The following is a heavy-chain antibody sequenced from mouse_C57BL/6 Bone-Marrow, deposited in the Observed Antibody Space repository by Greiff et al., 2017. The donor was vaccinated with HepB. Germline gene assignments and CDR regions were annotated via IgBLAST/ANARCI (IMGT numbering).Heavy chain of an antibody. V-gene: IGHV1-5*01. Sequence: VQLQQSGTVLARPGASLKMSCKTSGYTFTSYWMHWVKQRPGQGLEWIGAIYPGNSDTSYNQKFKGTAKLTAVPSASTAYIELSSLTNEDSAVYYCTRLAGYWGQGTLVTVSA. J-gene: IGHJ3*01. CDR3: TRLAGY. CDR1: GYTFTSYW. CDR2: IYPGNSDT.